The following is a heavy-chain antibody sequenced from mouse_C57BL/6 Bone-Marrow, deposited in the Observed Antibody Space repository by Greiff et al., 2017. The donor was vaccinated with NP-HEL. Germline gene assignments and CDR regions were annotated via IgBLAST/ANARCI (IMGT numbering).Heavy chain of an antibody. Sequence: EVQLQQSGAELVRPGASVKLSCTASGFNIKDDYMHWVKQRPEQGLEWIGWIDPGNGDTEYASKFQGKATITADTSSNTAYLQLSSLTSEDTAVYYCTTYDYDVRYAMDYWGQGTSVTVSS. V-gene: IGHV14-4*01. CDR2: IDPGNGDT. CDR1: GFNIKDDY. D-gene: IGHD2-4*01. CDR3: TTYDYDVRYAMDY. J-gene: IGHJ4*01.